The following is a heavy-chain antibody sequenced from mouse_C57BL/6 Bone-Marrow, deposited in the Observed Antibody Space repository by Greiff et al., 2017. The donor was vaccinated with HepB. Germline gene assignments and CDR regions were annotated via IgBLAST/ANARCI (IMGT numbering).Heavy chain of an antibody. CDR1: GYSFTGYY. Sequence: EVQLVESGPELVKPGASVKISCKASGYSFTGYYMNWVKQSPEKSLEWIGEINPSTGGTTYNQKFNAKATLTVDKSSSTAYMQLKSLPSEDSAVYYCARGSITTVVATWEMDYWGQGTSVTVSS. J-gene: IGHJ4*01. V-gene: IGHV1-42*01. CDR3: ARGSITTVVATWEMDY. CDR2: INPSTGGT. D-gene: IGHD1-1*01.